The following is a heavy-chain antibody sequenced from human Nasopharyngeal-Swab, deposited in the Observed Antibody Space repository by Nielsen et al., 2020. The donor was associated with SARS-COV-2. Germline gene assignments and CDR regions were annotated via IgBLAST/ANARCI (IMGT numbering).Heavy chain of an antibody. CDR1: GGSISSSSYY. CDR3: AREGHTGSVVDY. D-gene: IGHD2-15*01. J-gene: IGHJ4*02. CDR2: IYYSGST. V-gene: IGHV4-39*07. Sequence: SETLSLTCTVSGGSISSSSYYWGWIRQPPGKGLEWIGSIYYSGSTNYNPSLKSRVTISVDTSKNQFSLKLSSVTAADTAVYYCAREGHTGSVVDYWGQGTLVTVSS.